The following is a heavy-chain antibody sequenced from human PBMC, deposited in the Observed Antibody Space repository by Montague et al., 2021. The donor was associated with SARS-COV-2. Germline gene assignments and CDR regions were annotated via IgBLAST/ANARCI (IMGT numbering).Heavy chain of an antibody. J-gene: IGHJ4*02. D-gene: IGHD6-13*01. CDR2: INYSGST. CDR3: ARAPIYRSSWYAYFDY. Sequence: SETLPLTCTVSGDSMNNYYWSWIRQPPGKGLEWVGYINYSGSTXXXPSXXXRVTLSRDTSKNQFSLRLTSVTAADTAMYFCARAPIYRSSWYAYFDYWGQGTLVTVSS. CDR1: GDSMNNYY. V-gene: IGHV4-59*01.